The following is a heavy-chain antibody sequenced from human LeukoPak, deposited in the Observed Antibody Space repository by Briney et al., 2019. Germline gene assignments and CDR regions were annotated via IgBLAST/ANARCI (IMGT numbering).Heavy chain of an antibody. CDR2: VQYNGNT. J-gene: IGHJ3*02. D-gene: IGHD2-21*01. CDR1: GGSISSYY. V-gene: IGHV4-59*01. CDR3: ARGLHLAAFDI. Sequence: SETLSLTCTVSGGSISSYYWSWIRQPPGKGLEWIGYVQYNGNTNYNPSLKSRVTISVDTSKNQFSLKLSSVTAADTAVYYCARGLHLAAFDIWGQGTMVCVSS.